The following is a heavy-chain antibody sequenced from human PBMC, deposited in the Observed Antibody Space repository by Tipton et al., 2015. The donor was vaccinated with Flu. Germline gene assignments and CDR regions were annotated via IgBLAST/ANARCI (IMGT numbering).Heavy chain of an antibody. CDR1: GFTFSSAW. V-gene: IGHV3-15*01. CDR2: IKSKIDGGTT. D-gene: IGHD3-16*01. CDR3: TTLMMTGVF. Sequence: SLRLSCAASGFTFSSAWMSWVRQAPGKGLEWVGRIKSKIDGGTTDYAAPVKGRFIISRDDSKNTVYLQMNSLKTEDTAVYYCTTLMMTGVFWGQGTLVTVSS. J-gene: IGHJ4*02.